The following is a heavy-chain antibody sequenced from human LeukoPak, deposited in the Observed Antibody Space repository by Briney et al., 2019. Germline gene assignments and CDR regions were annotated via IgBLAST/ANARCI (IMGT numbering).Heavy chain of an antibody. D-gene: IGHD3-10*01. V-gene: IGHV5-51*01. J-gene: IGHJ5*02. CDR3: ASSLGEYSRYWFDP. CDR1: GYIFTSYW. CDR2: SYPGDSDT. Sequence: LVEALKISCKCSGYIFTSYWIGWVRQMPGKGLEGMGISYPGDSDTRYSPSFQGQVTISADKSISTAYLQWSSLKASDTAMYYCASSLGEYSRYWFDPWGQGTLVTVSS.